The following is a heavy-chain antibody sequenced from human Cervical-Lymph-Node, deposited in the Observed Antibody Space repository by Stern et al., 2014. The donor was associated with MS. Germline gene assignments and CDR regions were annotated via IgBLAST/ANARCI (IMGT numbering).Heavy chain of an antibody. J-gene: IGHJ6*02. Sequence: VQLVQSGGGLVQPGRSLRLSCAASGFTFDGYAMHWVRQVPGKGLEWVSGISWNSERIGYADSVKGRFIISRDNAKNSLFLQMNSLRAGDTAFYYCAKTGGRSYSHYGLDVWGQGTTVTVS. CDR1: GFTFDGYA. CDR2: ISWNSERI. V-gene: IGHV3-9*01. CDR3: AKTGGRSYSHYGLDV. D-gene: IGHD2-15*01.